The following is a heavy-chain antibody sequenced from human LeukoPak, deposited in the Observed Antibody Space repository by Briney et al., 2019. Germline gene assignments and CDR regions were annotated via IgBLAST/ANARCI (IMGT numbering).Heavy chain of an antibody. D-gene: IGHD1-26*01. CDR2: IWYDGSNK. CDR3: ATENSGSYYGYFDS. J-gene: IGHJ4*03. CDR1: GFTFSGYG. Sequence: GGSLRLSCAASGFTFSGYGMHWVRQAPGKGLEWVAVIWYDGSNKYYADSVKGRFTISRDNSKNTLYLQMNRLRADDTAVNYCATENSGSYYGYFDSWGQGTLVTVSS. V-gene: IGHV3-33*01.